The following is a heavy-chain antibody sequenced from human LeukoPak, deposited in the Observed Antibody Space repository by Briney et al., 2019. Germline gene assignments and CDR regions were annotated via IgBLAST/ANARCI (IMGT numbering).Heavy chain of an antibody. D-gene: IGHD3-10*01. CDR2: INHSGST. CDR3: ARDRITMVRGVPKAFDY. J-gene: IGHJ4*02. Sequence: SETLSLTCAVYGGSFSVYYWSWIRQPPGKGLEWIGEINHSGSTNYNPSLKSRVTISVDTSKNQFSLKLSSVTAADTAVYYCARDRITMVRGVPKAFDYWGQGTLVTVSS. CDR1: GGSFSVYY. V-gene: IGHV4-34*01.